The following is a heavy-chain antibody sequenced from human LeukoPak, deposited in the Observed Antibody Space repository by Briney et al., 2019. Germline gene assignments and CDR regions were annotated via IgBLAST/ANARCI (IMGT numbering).Heavy chain of an antibody. D-gene: IGHD4-17*01. CDR2: TIPIFGTT. J-gene: IGHJ3*02. CDR3: ARADYDLASLRLDVFDM. Sequence: SVKVSCKASGGTLSGYSMNWVRQAPGQGLEWMGGTIPIFGTTKYAQKFQGRVTITADDSTDTANMELRSLRSEDTAVYYCARADYDLASLRLDVFDMWGQGTMVTVSS. CDR1: GGTLSGYS. V-gene: IGHV1-69*13.